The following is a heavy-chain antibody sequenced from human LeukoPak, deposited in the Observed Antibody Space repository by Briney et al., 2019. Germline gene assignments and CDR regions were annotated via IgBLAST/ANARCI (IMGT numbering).Heavy chain of an antibody. CDR1: GFTFSSYS. J-gene: IGHJ4*02. V-gene: IGHV3-48*01. CDR2: ISSSSSTI. CDR3: ARAPDIVVVPAAPNFDY. D-gene: IGHD2-2*01. Sequence: QSGGSLRLSCAASGFTFSSYSMNWVRQAPGKGLECVSYISSSSSTIYYADSVKGRFTISRDNAKNSLYLQMNSLRAEDTAVYYCARAPDIVVVPAAPNFDYWGQGTLVTVSS.